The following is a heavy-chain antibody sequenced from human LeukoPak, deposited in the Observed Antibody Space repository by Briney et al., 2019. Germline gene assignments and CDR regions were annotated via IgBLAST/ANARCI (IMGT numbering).Heavy chain of an antibody. J-gene: IGHJ4*02. V-gene: IGHV3-30*18. CDR2: ISYDGSNK. Sequence: GGSLRLSCAASGFTFSHYGMHWVRQAPSKGLEWVTLISYDGSNKKYADSAKGRFTISRDNSKSTLYLQMNSLRGEDTAVYYCAKDRSGSYDHFDYWGQGTRVTVSS. CDR3: AKDRSGSYDHFDY. CDR1: GFTFSHYG. D-gene: IGHD1-26*01.